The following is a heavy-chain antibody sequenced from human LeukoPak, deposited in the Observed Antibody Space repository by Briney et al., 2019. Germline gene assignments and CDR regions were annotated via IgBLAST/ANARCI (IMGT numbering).Heavy chain of an antibody. J-gene: IGHJ6*03. Sequence: SETLSLTCTVSGGSISSYSWSWIRQPPGPGLEWIGYIYTSGSTNYHPSLKSRVTISVDTSKNQYSLKLSSVTAADTAVYYCASRGYSYGKSRRYMDVWGKGTTVTVSS. CDR2: IYTSGST. V-gene: IGHV4-4*09. CDR1: GGSISSYS. D-gene: IGHD5-18*01. CDR3: ASRGYSYGKSRRYMDV.